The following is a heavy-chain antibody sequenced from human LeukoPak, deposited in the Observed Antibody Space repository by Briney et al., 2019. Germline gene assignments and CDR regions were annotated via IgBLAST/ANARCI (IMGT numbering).Heavy chain of an antibody. D-gene: IGHD6-13*01. CDR3: ASQYSSTTHDY. CDR2: ISGSGGST. J-gene: IGHJ4*02. V-gene: IGHV3-23*01. CDR1: GFTFSNYA. Sequence: GGSLRLSCAASGFTFSNYAMSWVRQAPGKGLEWVSTISGSGGSTFYADSVKGRFTISRGNSRNTLYLQMNSLRAEDTAVYYCASQYSSTTHDYWGQGTLVTVSS.